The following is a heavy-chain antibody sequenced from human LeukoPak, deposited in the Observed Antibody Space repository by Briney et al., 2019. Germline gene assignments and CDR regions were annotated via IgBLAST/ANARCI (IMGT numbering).Heavy chain of an antibody. Sequence: PGGSLRLFCAASGFSFSSYEMNWVRQAPGKGLEWVSYISSSGSAIDYVDPVKGRFTISRDNAKNSVYLQMNSLRAEDTAFYYCAAYYYDYSPKAVWGQGTLVTVSS. CDR2: ISSSGSAI. CDR1: GFSFSSYE. CDR3: AAYYYDYSPKAV. D-gene: IGHD3-22*01. J-gene: IGHJ3*01. V-gene: IGHV3-48*03.